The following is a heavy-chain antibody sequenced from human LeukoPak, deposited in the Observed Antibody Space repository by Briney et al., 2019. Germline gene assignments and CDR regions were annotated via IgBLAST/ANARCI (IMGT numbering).Heavy chain of an antibody. CDR3: AREPPSGTMIVRDAFDI. D-gene: IGHD3-22*01. V-gene: IGHV1-69*06. CDR2: SNPIFGTA. J-gene: IGHJ3*02. CDR1: GYTFTSYY. Sequence: ASVKVSCKASGYTFTSYYMHWVRQAPGQGLEWMGGSNPIFGTANYAQKFQGRVTITADKSTSTAYMELSSLRSEDTVVYYCAREPPSGTMIVRDAFDIWGQGTMVTVSS.